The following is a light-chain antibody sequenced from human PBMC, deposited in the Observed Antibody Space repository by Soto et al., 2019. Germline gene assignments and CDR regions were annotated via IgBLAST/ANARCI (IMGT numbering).Light chain of an antibody. CDR1: IGAVTSGHY. Sequence: QAVVTQEPSLTVSPGGTVTLTCASSIGAVTSGHYPYWFQQKPGQAPKTLIYDTSNKHSWTPARLSGSLLGGKAALTLSGAQPEDEADYYCLLYYGGPRVFGGGTKLTVL. V-gene: IGLV7-46*01. J-gene: IGLJ3*02. CDR3: LLYYGGPRV. CDR2: DTS.